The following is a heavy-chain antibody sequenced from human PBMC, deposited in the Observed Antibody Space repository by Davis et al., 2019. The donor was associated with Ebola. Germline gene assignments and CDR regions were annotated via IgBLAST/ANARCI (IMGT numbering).Heavy chain of an antibody. CDR3: ARDNWNHDIGLPNSYYFDY. Sequence: GGSLRLSCTASGFTFSTYAMSWVRQAPGKGLEWVSAISGGGGSTYYADSVKGRLTISRDNSRNTLYLQMISLRVEDTAVYYCARDNWNHDIGLPNSYYFDYWGQGTLVTVSS. D-gene: IGHD1-14*01. J-gene: IGHJ4*02. CDR2: ISGGGGST. CDR1: GFTFSTYA. V-gene: IGHV3-23*01.